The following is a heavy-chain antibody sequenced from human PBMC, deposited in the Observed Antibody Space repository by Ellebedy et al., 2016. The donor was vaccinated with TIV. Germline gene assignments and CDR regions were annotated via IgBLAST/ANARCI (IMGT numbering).Heavy chain of an antibody. V-gene: IGHV1-3*01. CDR1: GYTFSSYA. D-gene: IGHD2-8*01. J-gene: IGHJ4*02. CDR2: INAGNGHT. CDR3: ARGGVGRYCTDVVCLQALDY. Sequence: ASVKVSCKASGYTFSSYAMHWVRQAPGQRLEWMGWINAGNGHTKYSQNFQGRVTITWDTSASTAYMELSRLRSEDTAVYYCARGGVGRYCTDVVCLQALDYWGQGTLVTVSS.